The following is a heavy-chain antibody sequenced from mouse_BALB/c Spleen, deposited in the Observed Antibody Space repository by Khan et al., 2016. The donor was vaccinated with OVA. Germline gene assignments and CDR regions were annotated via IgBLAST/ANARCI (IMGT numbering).Heavy chain of an antibody. CDR3: VRGEITTGYFDY. CDR2: IYPGDGNT. V-gene: IGHV1-87*01. D-gene: IGHD1-1*01. CDR1: GYTFTSYW. Sequence: VQLQQSGPELARPGASVKLSCKASGYTFTSYWMQWVKQRPGQGLEWIGAIYPGDGNTRYTQKFKGKATLTADKSYSTAYMQLSSLASEDAAVYFCVRGEITTGYFDYWSQGTTLTVSS. J-gene: IGHJ2*01.